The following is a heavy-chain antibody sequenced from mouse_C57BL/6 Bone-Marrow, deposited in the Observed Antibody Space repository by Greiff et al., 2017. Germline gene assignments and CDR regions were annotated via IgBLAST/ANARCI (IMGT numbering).Heavy chain of an antibody. D-gene: IGHD2-1*01. J-gene: IGHJ2*01. Sequence: VQLVESGAELVKPGASVKMSCKVSGYTFTTYPIEWMKQNHGKSLEWIGNFHPYNDDPKHNEKFKGKATLTVEKSSSTVYLDLSRLTSDDSDVYYCARGGNYGGYYFDYWGQGTTLTVSS. CDR1: GYTFTTYP. CDR3: ARGGNYGGYYFDY. CDR2: FHPYNDDP. V-gene: IGHV1-47*01.